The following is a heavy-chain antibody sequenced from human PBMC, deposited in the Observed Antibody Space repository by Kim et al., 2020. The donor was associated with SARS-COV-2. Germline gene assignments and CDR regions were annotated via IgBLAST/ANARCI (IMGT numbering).Heavy chain of an antibody. CDR2: ISGNGGRT. CDR3: AKRDRDGHNLGLFDY. V-gene: IGHV3-23*01. D-gene: IGHD3-16*01. Sequence: GGSLRLSCVASGFTFSTYAMNWVRQAPGKGLEWVSIISGNGGRTYYADSVKGRFTISRDNSKNTLYLQMNSLRAEDTAVYYCAKRDRDGHNLGLFDYWGQGPLVTVSS. J-gene: IGHJ4*02. CDR1: GFTFSTYA.